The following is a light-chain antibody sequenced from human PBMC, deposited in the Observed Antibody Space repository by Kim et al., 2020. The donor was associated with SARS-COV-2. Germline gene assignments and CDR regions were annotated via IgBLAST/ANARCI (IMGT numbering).Light chain of an antibody. CDR3: QAWDSSTVV. CDR2: QDD. Sequence: YELTQPPSVSVSPGQTASITCSGDELGDKYTCWYQQKPGQSPVLVIYQDDKRPSGIPERFSGSNSGNAATLTISGTQAMDEADYYCQAWDSSTVVFGTG. V-gene: IGLV3-1*01. CDR1: ELGDKY. J-gene: IGLJ1*01.